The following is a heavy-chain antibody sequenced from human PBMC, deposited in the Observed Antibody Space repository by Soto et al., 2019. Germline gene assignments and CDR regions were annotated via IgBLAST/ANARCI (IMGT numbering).Heavy chain of an antibody. CDR3: ARYFRGSGRYFFHH. J-gene: IGHJ4*02. D-gene: IGHD6-19*01. Sequence: GGSLGLSGRASECTFISSFLDWVRQAPVKGLEWVAKINKDGSGTYYVDSVKGRFTISRDNANNALYLQMNSPRAEETAVYYCARYFRGSGRYFFHHWGQRTLVTVS. CDR1: ECTFISSF. V-gene: IGHV3-7*03. CDR2: INKDGSGT.